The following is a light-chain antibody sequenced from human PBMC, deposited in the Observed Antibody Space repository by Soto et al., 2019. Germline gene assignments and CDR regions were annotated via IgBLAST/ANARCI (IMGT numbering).Light chain of an antibody. CDR2: DSD. CDR3: GAWDGSLSVVL. CDR1: SGNIGSNY. V-gene: IGLV1-51*01. Sequence: QSVLTQPPSVSAAPGQKVTISCSGSSGNIGSNYVSWYQHLPGTAPKLVIYDSDRRPSEIPDRFSGSKSGTSATLDITGLQTGDEADYYCGAWDGSLSVVLFGGGTKRPS. J-gene: IGLJ2*01.